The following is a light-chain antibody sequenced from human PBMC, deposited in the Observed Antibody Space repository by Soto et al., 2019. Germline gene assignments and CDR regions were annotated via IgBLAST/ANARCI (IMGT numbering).Light chain of an antibody. CDR2: GAS. J-gene: IGKJ1*01. CDR3: QQYCSSPRT. V-gene: IGKV3-20*01. CDR1: KTDSSSY. Sequence: IVLTESPCCLTLSPAERASLACRVSKTDSSSYLAWYQQKPGQAPRLLIYGASSRATGIPDRFSGSGSGTDFTLTISSLEPEDFAVYYCQQYCSSPRTFGQGTKVDIK.